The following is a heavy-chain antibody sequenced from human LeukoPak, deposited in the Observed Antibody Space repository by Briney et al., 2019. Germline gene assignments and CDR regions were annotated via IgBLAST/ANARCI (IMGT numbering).Heavy chain of an antibody. CDR1: AFTFSRSA. Sequence: GGSLRLSCAASAFTFSRSAMSWVRQAPGKGLEWVSVISGGGGITNYADSVKGRFTISRDNSNNTLSLQMNSLRVEDTAVYYCPKGGSTVTTEDVVDYWGQGTLVTVSS. V-gene: IGHV3-23*01. J-gene: IGHJ4*02. D-gene: IGHD4-17*01. CDR3: PKGGSTVTTEDVVDY. CDR2: ISGGGGIT.